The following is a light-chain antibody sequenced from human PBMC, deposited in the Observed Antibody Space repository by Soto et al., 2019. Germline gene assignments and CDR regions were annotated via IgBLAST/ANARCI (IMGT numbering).Light chain of an antibody. Sequence: GSVKDRRTISCRSSQSISRYLNWYPPRPGTAPKVLIFGANSLQSGVPSRFSVTGSGTESTLTFSILLPEDLASYYFQVTYRILGTLAEGTKVDI. CDR2: GAN. V-gene: IGKV1-39*01. J-gene: IGKJ1*01. CDR3: QVTYRILGT. CDR1: QSISRY.